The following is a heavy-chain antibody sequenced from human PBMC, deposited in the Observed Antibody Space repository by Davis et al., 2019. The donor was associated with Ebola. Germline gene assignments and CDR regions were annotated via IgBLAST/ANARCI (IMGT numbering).Heavy chain of an antibody. CDR1: GGSISSYY. CDR2: IYHSGST. V-gene: IGHV4-59*12. Sequence: GSLRLSCTVSGGSISSYYWSWIRQPPGKGLEWIGSIYHSGSTYYNPSLKSRATISVDKSKNQFSLKLNSVTAADTAVYYCARGATLHDIVRPLHYWGQGTLVTVSS. D-gene: IGHD3-16*02. CDR3: ARGATLHDIVRPLHY. J-gene: IGHJ4*02.